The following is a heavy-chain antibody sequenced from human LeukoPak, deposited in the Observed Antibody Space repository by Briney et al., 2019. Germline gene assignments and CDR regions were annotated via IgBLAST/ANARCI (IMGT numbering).Heavy chain of an antibody. CDR3: AKSGGYGLIDY. D-gene: IGHD1-26*01. J-gene: IGHJ4*02. V-gene: IGHV4-34*01. CDR1: GGSLSGFY. CDR2: INQSGST. Sequence: SETLSLTCAVYGGSLSGFYWSWIRQSPGKGPEWIGEINQSGSTNYNPSLKSRVTISVDTSKNQFSLKLSSVTAADTAVYYCAKSGGYGLIDYWGQGTLVTVSS.